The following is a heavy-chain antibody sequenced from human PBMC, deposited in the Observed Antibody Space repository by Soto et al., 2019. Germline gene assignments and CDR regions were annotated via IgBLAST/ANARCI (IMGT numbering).Heavy chain of an antibody. Sequence: SETLSLTCAVYGGSFSGYYWSWIRQPPGKGLEWIGEINHSGSTNYNPSIKSRVTKSVDTSKKQFSLKLSSVTAADTAVYYCSRRNYCSSTSCYPHYYYYGMDVWGQGTTVTVSS. J-gene: IGHJ6*02. CDR1: GGSFSGYY. CDR3: SRRNYCSSTSCYPHYYYYGMDV. D-gene: IGHD2-2*01. V-gene: IGHV4-34*01. CDR2: INHSGST.